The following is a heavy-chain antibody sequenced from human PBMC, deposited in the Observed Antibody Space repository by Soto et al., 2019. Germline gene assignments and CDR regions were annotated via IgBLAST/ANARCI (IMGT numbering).Heavy chain of an antibody. Sequence: GGSLRLSCAASGFTFTNAWMSWVRQAPGKGLEWVARIKSKTDGGTTDYATPVKGRFTISRDDSKSIAYLQMNSLKTEDTAVYYCTSSTMTRDAFDIWGQGTMVTVSS. J-gene: IGHJ3*02. CDR3: TSSTMTRDAFDI. V-gene: IGHV3-15*01. CDR1: GFTFTNAW. CDR2: IKSKTDGGTT. D-gene: IGHD3-22*01.